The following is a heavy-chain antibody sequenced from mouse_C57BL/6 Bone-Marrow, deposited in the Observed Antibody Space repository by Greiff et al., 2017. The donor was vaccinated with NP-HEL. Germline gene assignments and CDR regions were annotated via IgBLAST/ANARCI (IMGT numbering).Heavy chain of an antibody. CDR3: ARAYYSIDAMDY. D-gene: IGHD2-5*01. V-gene: IGHV5-16*01. CDR2: INYDGSST. CDR1: GFTFSDYY. J-gene: IGHJ4*01. Sequence: EVMLVESEGGLVQPGSSMKLSCTASGFTFSDYYMAWVRQVPEKGLEWVANINYDGSSTYYLDSLKSRFIISRDNAKNILYLQMSSLKSEDTATYYCARAYYSIDAMDYWGQGTSVTVSS.